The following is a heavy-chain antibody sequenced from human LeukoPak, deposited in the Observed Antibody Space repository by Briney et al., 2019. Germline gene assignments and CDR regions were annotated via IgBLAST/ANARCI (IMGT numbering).Heavy chain of an antibody. V-gene: IGHV3-48*04. D-gene: IGHD6-19*01. CDR2: ISSSNTTI. J-gene: IGHJ4*02. Sequence: GGSLRLSCAASGFTFKTYSMHWVRQAPGKGLEWISYISSSNTTIFYADSVNGRFTISRDNSKNSLYLQMNSLRPDDTAVYYCVNSQWLLLDYFDSWGQGTLVTVSS. CDR1: GFTFKTYS. CDR3: VNSQWLLLDYFDS.